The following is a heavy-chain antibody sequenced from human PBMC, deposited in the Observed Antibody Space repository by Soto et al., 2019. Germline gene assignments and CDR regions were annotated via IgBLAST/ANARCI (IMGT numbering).Heavy chain of an antibody. D-gene: IGHD6-13*01. J-gene: IGHJ5*02. CDR3: ARVVVLSSSWSKNSGFWGWFDP. CDR1: GGSISSSSYY. CDR2: IYYSGST. V-gene: IGHV4-39*01. Sequence: SETLSLTCTVSGGSISSSSYYWGWIRQPPGKGLEWIGSIYYSGSTYYNPSLKSRVTISVDTSKNQFSLKLSSVTAADTAVYYCARVVVLSSSWSKNSGFWGWFDPWGQGTLVTVSS.